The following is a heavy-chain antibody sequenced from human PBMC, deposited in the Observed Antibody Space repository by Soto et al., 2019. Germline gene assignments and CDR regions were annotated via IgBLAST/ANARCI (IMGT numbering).Heavy chain of an antibody. CDR1: GGSISSYY. D-gene: IGHD5-18*01. J-gene: IGHJ4*02. Sequence: SETLSLTCTVAGGSISSYYWSWIRQPPGKGLEWIGYIYPSGMPFYNPSLRSRVTISIDRSNDQFSLNLKSVTAADTAVYYCARERGGYGLFDSWGQGTPVTVSS. V-gene: IGHV4-4*08. CDR2: IYPSGMP. CDR3: ARERGGYGLFDS.